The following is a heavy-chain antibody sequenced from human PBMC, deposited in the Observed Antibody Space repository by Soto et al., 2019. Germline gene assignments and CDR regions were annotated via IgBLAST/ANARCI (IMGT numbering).Heavy chain of an antibody. CDR1: GFTFSDHY. D-gene: IGHD3-16*01. CDR3: ARMKNDYVLDY. CDR2: TRNKANSYTT. J-gene: IGHJ4*02. V-gene: IGHV3-72*01. Sequence: GGSLRLSCAASGFTFSDHYMDWVRQAPGKGLEWVGRTRNKANSYTTEYAASVKGRFTISRDDSKNSLYLQMNSLKTEDTAVYYCARMKNDYVLDYWGQGTLVTVSS.